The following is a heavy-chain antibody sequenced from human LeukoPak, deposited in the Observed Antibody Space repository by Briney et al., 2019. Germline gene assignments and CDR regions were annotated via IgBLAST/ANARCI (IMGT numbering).Heavy chain of an antibody. D-gene: IGHD5-18*01. CDR1: GVSISSYY. Sequence: SETLSLTCTVSGVSISSYYWSWTRQPPGKGLEWIGYIFYSGRTSYNPSLKSRVTISLDTSKNQFSLMLSSVTAADTAFYYCARAGGGNTAMDLDYWGQGTLVTVSS. J-gene: IGHJ4*02. V-gene: IGHV4-59*01. CDR2: IFYSGRT. CDR3: ARAGGGNTAMDLDY.